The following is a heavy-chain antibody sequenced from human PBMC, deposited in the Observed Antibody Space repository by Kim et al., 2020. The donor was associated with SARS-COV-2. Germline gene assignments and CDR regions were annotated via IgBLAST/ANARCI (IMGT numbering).Heavy chain of an antibody. V-gene: IGHV4-59*11. CDR1: GASISSHF. CDR3: ARDGSRGTWVIDYDVTV. Sequence: SETLSLTCTVSGASISSHFWSWFRQPPGKGLEWIGYIYDSGSTTYNPSLQSRVIISRDTSRNQFSLRLTSVTASDTAVYYFARDGSRGTWVIDYDVTVWG. J-gene: IGHJ6*01. D-gene: IGHD3-3*01. CDR2: IYDSGST.